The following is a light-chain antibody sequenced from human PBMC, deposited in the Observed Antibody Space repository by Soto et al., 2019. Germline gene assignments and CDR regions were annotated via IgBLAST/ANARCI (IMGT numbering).Light chain of an antibody. V-gene: IGKV1-6*01. Sequence: AIQMTHSPSSLSASVGFRFSITCRASQGIRNDLGWYQQKKGKAPKLLIYAASSLQSGVPSRVRGRGDGTDLTITISSMQTEDFETYYCLQDYNYPLTFGGGTKVDIK. CDR2: AAS. CDR3: LQDYNYPLT. CDR1: QGIRND. J-gene: IGKJ4*01.